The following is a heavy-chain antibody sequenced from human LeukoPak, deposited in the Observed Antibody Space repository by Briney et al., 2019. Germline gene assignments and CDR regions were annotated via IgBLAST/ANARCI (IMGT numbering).Heavy chain of an antibody. CDR2: IYSGGST. CDR1: GFTVSSNY. V-gene: IGHV3-53*01. Sequence: QPGGSLRLSCAASGFTVSSNYMSWVRQAPGKGLEWVSVIYSGGSTYYADSVKGRFTISRDNSKNTLYLQMNSLRAEDTAVYYCARALTERMVTYWFDPWGQGTLVTVSS. CDR3: ARALTERMVTYWFDP. J-gene: IGHJ5*02. D-gene: IGHD5-18*01.